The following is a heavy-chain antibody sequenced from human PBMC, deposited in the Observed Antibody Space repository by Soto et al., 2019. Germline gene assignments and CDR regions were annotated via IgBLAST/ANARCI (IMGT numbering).Heavy chain of an antibody. CDR1: GDTFSSYP. J-gene: IGHJ6*02. D-gene: IGHD1-26*01. Sequence: QVQLVQSGAEVKKPGSSVKVSCGASGDTFSSYPINWVRQAPGQGLEWMGGIIPFFSTSNYAQKFQGRVTITADESTSTAYMELRSLRSEVTAVYYCARVGHITNYGMAVWGQGTTVTVSS. CDR3: ARVGHITNYGMAV. V-gene: IGHV1-69*01. CDR2: IIPFFSTS.